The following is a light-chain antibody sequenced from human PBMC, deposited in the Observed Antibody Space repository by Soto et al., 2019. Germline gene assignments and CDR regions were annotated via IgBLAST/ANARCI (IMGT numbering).Light chain of an antibody. CDR2: DAS. Sequence: VMTQSKGTLSVSPGERATLSCRVSQSVSINLAWYQQKPGQAPRLLIYDASTRATGIPARFSGSGSGTEFTLTISSLQSKDFAVYYCQQYNNWHPLTFGGGTKVDIK. J-gene: IGKJ4*01. CDR1: QSVSIN. CDR3: QQYNNWHPLT. V-gene: IGKV3D-15*01.